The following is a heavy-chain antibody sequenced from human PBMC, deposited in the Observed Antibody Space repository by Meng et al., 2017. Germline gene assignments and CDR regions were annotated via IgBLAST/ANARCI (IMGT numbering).Heavy chain of an antibody. CDR3: AKDRAVAKNGFYGMDV. D-gene: IGHD5-12*01. CDR2: ISWNSGSI. Sequence: SLKISCAASGFTFDDYAMHWVRQAPGKGLEWVSGISWNSGSIGYADSVLGRFTISRDNAKNSLYLQMNSLRPEDTALYYCAKDRAVAKNGFYGMDVWGQGTTVTISS. CDR1: GFTFDDYA. J-gene: IGHJ6*02. V-gene: IGHV3-9*01.